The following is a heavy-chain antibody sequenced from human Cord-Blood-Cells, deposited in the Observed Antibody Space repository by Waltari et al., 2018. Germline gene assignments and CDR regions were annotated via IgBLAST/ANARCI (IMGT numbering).Heavy chain of an antibody. J-gene: IGHJ3*02. Sequence: QVQLVESGGGVVQPGRSLRLSCAASGFTFSSYGMHWVRQAPGKGLEWVAVIWYDGSNKYYADSVKGRFTISRDNSKNTLYLQMNSLRAEDTAVYYCARVDNWNDENAFDIWGQGTMVTVSS. D-gene: IGHD1-20*01. V-gene: IGHV3-33*01. CDR2: IWYDGSNK. CDR3: ARVDNWNDENAFDI. CDR1: GFTFSSYG.